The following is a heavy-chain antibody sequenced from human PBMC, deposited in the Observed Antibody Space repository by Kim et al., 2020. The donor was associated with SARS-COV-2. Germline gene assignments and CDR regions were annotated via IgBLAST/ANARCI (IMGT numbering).Heavy chain of an antibody. CDR2: ISGSGRST. J-gene: IGHJ5*02. Sequence: GGSLRLSCAASGFPFSKNVINWVRQAPGKGLEWVSGISGSGRSTYYADSVKGRFNISKDNSKNTVYLQMNSLRLDDTAVYYCAKDLSVAIPTGRFDPWG. V-gene: IGHV3-23*01. D-gene: IGHD2-21*01. CDR1: GFPFSKNV. CDR3: AKDLSVAIPTGRFDP.